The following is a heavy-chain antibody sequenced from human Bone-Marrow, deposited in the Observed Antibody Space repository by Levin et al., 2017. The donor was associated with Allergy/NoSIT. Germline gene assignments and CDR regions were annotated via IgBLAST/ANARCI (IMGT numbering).Heavy chain of an antibody. CDR2: IYSEGTT. CDR1: GFTVSSNY. CDR3: GRDGSVQVGGDY. D-gene: IGHD2-8*02. J-gene: IGHJ4*02. Sequence: PGGSLRLSCVASGFTVSSNYMRWVRQAPGKGLEWVSLIYSEGTTDYADSVKGRFTISRDKSKNTLYLQMNSLRVEDTAVYYCGRDGSVQVGGDYVGQGTLVTVSS. V-gene: IGHV3-66*01.